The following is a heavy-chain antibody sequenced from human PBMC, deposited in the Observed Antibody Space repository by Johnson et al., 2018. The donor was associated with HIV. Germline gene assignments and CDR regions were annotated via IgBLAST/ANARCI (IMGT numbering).Heavy chain of an antibody. J-gene: IGHJ3*02. V-gene: IGHV3-30*02. D-gene: IGHD3-22*01. CDR3: ARAGRFTMSRGAFDI. Sequence: QVQLVESGGGVVQPGRSLRLSCAASGFTFSSYGMHWVRQAPGKGLEWVAFIRYDGSNKYYIDSVKGRFTVSRDNSKNTLYLQMNSLRNEDTAVYYCARAGRFTMSRGAFDIWGQGTIVTVSS. CDR2: IRYDGSNK. CDR1: GFTFSSYG.